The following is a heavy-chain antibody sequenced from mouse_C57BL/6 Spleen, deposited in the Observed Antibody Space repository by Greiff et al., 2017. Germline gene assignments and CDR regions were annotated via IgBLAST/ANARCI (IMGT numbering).Heavy chain of an antibody. CDR3: ARYYYGSSYGFDY. Sequence: QVQLQQSGAELVKPGASVKISCKASGYAFSSYWMNWVTQRPGKGLEWIGQIYPGDGDTNYNGKFKGKATLTADKSSSTAYMQLSSLTSEDSAVYFCARYYYGSSYGFDYWGQGTTLTVSS. J-gene: IGHJ2*01. CDR1: GYAFSSYW. CDR2: IYPGDGDT. D-gene: IGHD1-1*01. V-gene: IGHV1-80*01.